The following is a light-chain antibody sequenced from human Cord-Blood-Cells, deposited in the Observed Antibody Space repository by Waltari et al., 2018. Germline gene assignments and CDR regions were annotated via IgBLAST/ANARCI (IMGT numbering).Light chain of an antibody. J-gene: IGKJ4*01. V-gene: IGKV1-33*01. CDR1: QDISNY. CDR2: DAS. Sequence: DIQLTQSPSSLSASVGDRVTITCQASQDISNYLNWYQQKPGKAPKLLIYDASNLESVVPARCSGSGSGTDFTFTISSLHPEDIATYYCQQYDNHRLTFGGGNKVEIK. CDR3: QQYDNHRLT.